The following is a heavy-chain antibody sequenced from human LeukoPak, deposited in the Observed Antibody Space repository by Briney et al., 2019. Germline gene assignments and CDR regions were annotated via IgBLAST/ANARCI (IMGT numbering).Heavy chain of an antibody. V-gene: IGHV3-72*01. D-gene: IGHD6-13*01. CDR2: SRNKGNSYTT. CDR3: ARGSLRGRSWLPSDC. J-gene: IGHJ4*02. CDR1: GFTFSDHY. Sequence: GGSLRLSCAASGFTFSDHYMDWVRQAPGKGLEWVGRSRNKGNSYTTEYAASVKGRFTISRDDSTSSLYLQMNSLKTEDTAVYYCARGSLRGRSWLPSDCWGQGTLVTVSS.